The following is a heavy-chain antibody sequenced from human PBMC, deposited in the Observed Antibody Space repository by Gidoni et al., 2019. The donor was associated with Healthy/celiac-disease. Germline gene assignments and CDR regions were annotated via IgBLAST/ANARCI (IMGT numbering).Heavy chain of an antibody. Sequence: QVQLVESGGGVVQPGRSLRLSCAASGFTFSSYGMHWVRQAPGKGLEWVAVISYDGSNKYYADSVKGRFTISRDNSKNTLYLQMNSLRAEDTAVYYCAKGGNRNRYSGSSAEYWGQGTLVTVSS. CDR1: GFTFSSYG. CDR3: AKGGNRNRYSGSSAEY. J-gene: IGHJ4*02. V-gene: IGHV3-30*18. D-gene: IGHD1-26*01. CDR2: ISYDGSNK.